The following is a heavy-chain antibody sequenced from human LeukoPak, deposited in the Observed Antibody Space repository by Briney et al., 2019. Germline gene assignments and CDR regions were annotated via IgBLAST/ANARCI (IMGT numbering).Heavy chain of an antibody. V-gene: IGHV4-39*07. CDR3: ASRWAAPTALLEYSSSSGPGYYYYYMDV. Sequence: SSETLSLTCTVSGGSISSSSYYWGWIRQPPGKGLEWIGSIYYSGSTYYNPSLKSRVTISVDTSKNQFSLKLSSVTAADTAVYYCASRWAAPTALLEYSSSSGPGYYYYYMDVWGKGTTVTVSS. D-gene: IGHD6-6*01. CDR2: IYYSGST. CDR1: GGSISSSSYY. J-gene: IGHJ6*03.